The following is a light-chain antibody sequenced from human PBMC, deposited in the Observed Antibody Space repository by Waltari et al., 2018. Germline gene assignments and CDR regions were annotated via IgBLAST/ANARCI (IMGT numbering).Light chain of an antibody. Sequence: QSVLTQPPSMSGTPGQRVTISCSGSSSNIGNNYVCWYQQLPGTAPKLLIYNSDPRPSGVPGRFSGSPSGTSASLAISGLRSEDDGDYYCAAWDDSVTGEVFGGGTRLTVL. CDR3: AAWDDSVTGEV. J-gene: IGLJ3*02. CDR1: SSNIGNNY. V-gene: IGLV1-47*01. CDR2: NSD.